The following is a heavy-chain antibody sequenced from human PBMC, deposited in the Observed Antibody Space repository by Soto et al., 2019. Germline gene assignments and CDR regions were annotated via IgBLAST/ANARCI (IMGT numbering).Heavy chain of an antibody. V-gene: IGHV3-33*01. CDR2: IWYDGSNK. Sequence: QVQLVESGGGVVQPGTSLRLSCAASGFTFSSYGMHWVRQAPGKGLEWVAVIWYDGSNKNYADSVKGRFIISRDNSKNPRYLKMTSLRAEATAGYYWGRDGGGGYDLYYYGMDVWGQGTTVTVSS. J-gene: IGHJ6*02. CDR1: GFTFSSYG. CDR3: GRDGGGGYDLYYYGMDV. D-gene: IGHD5-12*01.